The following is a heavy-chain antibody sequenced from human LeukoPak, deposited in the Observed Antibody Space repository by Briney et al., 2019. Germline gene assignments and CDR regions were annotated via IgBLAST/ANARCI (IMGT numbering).Heavy chain of an antibody. Sequence: GGSLRLSCAASEFSVGSNYMTWVRQAPGKGLEWVSLIYSGGSTYYADSVKGRFTTSRDNSKNTLYLQMNSLRAEDTAVYYCATFLADYGDYSDAFDIWGQGTMVTVSS. V-gene: IGHV3-66*01. CDR1: EFSVGSNY. J-gene: IGHJ3*02. D-gene: IGHD4-17*01. CDR2: IYSGGST. CDR3: ATFLADYGDYSDAFDI.